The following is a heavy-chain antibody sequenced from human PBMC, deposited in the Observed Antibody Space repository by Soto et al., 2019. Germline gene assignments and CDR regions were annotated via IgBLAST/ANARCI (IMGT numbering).Heavy chain of an antibody. CDR3: ASYCSGGSCYGSLDY. Sequence: SETLSLTCTVSGGSISSGGYYWSWIRQHPGKGMEWIGYIYYSGSTYYNPSLKSRVTISVDTSKNQYYLKLSSVTAADTSVYYCASYCSGGSCYGSLDYWGQGTLVTVSS. D-gene: IGHD2-15*01. V-gene: IGHV4-31*03. CDR2: IYYSGST. CDR1: GGSISSGGYY. J-gene: IGHJ4*02.